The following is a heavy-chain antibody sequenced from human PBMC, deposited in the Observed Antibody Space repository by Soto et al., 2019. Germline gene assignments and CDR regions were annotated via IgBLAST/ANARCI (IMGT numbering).Heavy chain of an antibody. Sequence: ASVKVSCKASGYTFTSYYMHWVRQAPGQGLEWMGIINPSGGSTSYAQKFQGRVTMTRDTSTSTVYMELSSLRSEDTAVYYCARDTGGAMVTSYYYYGMDVWGQGTTVTVYS. CDR3: ARDTGGAMVTSYYYYGMDV. J-gene: IGHJ6*02. D-gene: IGHD5-18*01. CDR1: GYTFTSYY. CDR2: INPSGGST. V-gene: IGHV1-46*01.